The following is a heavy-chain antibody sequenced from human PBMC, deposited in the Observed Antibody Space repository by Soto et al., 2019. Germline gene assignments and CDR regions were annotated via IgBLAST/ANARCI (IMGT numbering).Heavy chain of an antibody. D-gene: IGHD2-2*01. CDR3: ARKYCITSTCARSGFDI. J-gene: IGHJ3*02. CDR1: GYIFTSTW. Sequence: ASVKVSCKASGYIFTSTWMHWVRQAPGQGLEWMGIINPTGGTTISAQKFQGRVTMTRDTSTGTDYMELSSLTSEDTAMYYCARKYCITSTCARSGFDIWGQGTMVTVSS. V-gene: IGHV1-46*01. CDR2: INPTGGTT.